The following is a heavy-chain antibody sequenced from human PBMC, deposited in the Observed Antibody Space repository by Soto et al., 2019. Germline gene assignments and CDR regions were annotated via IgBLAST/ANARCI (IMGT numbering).Heavy chain of an antibody. V-gene: IGHV3-23*01. J-gene: IGHJ4*02. CDR2: ISGSGGST. D-gene: IGHD2-15*01. CDR3: SKDGYCSGGSCYDF. Sequence: EVQLLESGGGLVQPGGSLRLSCAASGFTFSSYAMSWVRQAPGKGLEWVSAISGSGGSTYYADSVKGRFTISRDNSKNTLYLQMNSLRAEDTAVYYCSKDGYCSGGSCYDFWGQGTLVTVSS. CDR1: GFTFSSYA.